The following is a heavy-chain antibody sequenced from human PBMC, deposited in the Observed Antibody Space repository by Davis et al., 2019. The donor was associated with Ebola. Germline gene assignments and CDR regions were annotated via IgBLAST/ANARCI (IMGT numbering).Heavy chain of an antibody. V-gene: IGHV3-21*01. CDR2: ISSDSDYI. J-gene: IGHJ4*02. CDR1: GFVFSSYV. Sequence: GESLKISCAASGFVFSSYVMSWVRQAPGKGLEWVSSISSDSDYIYYADSAKGRFTISRDNAKNSLYLQMNSLRAEDTAVYYCARGGLRGDYWGQGTLVTVSS. CDR3: ARGGLRGDY. D-gene: IGHD1-26*01.